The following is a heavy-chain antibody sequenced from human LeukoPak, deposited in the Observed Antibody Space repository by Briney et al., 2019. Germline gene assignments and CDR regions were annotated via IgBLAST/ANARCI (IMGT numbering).Heavy chain of an antibody. CDR3: TAAPGDPFVN. CDR1: GYTFTYCH. CDR2: INPNSGDT. V-gene: IGHV1-2*02. J-gene: IGHJ4*02. D-gene: IGHD3-16*01. Sequence: ASVTVSCMPSGYTFTYCHIHWLRQAPGQGLEYMGWINPNSGDTNYAQKFQGRVTMTRDTSISTAYMELSSLRFDDTAVYYCTAAPGDPFVNWGEGTLVTASS.